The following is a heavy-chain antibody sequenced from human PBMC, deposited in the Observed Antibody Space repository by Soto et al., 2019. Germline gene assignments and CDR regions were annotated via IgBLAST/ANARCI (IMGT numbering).Heavy chain of an antibody. V-gene: IGHV4-39*01. Sequence: QLQESGPGLVKPSETLSLTCTVSGGSISSSSYYWGWIRQPPGKGLEWIGSIYYSGSTYYNPSLKSRVTISVDTSKNQFSLKLSSVTAADTAVYYCATRGRYCSSTSCPRDYWGQGTLVTVSS. CDR3: ATRGRYCSSTSCPRDY. CDR1: GGSISSSSYY. D-gene: IGHD2-2*01. CDR2: IYYSGST. J-gene: IGHJ4*02.